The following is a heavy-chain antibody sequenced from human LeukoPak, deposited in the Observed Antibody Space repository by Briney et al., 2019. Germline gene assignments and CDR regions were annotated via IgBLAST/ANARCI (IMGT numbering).Heavy chain of an antibody. Sequence: ASVKVSCKASGYTFTGYYMHWVRQAPGQGLEWMGWINPNSGGTNYAQKFQGRVTMTRDTSISTAYMELSRLRSDDTAVYYCAREVYCSGTSCPFDYWGQGTLVTVSS. CDR3: AREVYCSGTSCPFDY. CDR1: GYTFTGYY. CDR2: INPNSGGT. J-gene: IGHJ4*02. V-gene: IGHV1-2*02. D-gene: IGHD2-2*01.